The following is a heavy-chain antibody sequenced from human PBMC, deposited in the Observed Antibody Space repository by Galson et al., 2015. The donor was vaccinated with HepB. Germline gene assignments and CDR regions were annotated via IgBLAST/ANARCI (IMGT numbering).Heavy chain of an antibody. D-gene: IGHD1-26*01. J-gene: IGHJ3*02. Sequence: SVKVSCKASGYTFTSYDINWVRQATGQGLEWMGWMNPNSGNTGYAQKFQGRVIMTRNTSMSTAYMELSSLRSEDTAVYYCAREYSGSGNQIRRHAFDIWARGQWSPSLQ. CDR1: GYTFTSYD. CDR2: MNPNSGNT. CDR3: AREYSGSGNQIRRHAFDI. V-gene: IGHV1-8*01.